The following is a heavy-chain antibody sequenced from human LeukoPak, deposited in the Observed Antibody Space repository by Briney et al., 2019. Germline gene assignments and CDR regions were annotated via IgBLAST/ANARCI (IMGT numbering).Heavy chain of an antibody. D-gene: IGHD2/OR15-2a*01. CDR1: GYSISSGYY. Sequence: SETLSLTCAVSGYSISSGYYCGWIRQPPGKGLEWIGSIYHSGSTYYNPSLKSRVTISVDTSKNQFSLKLSSVTAADTAVYYCARHRLAGLYPNWFDPWGQGTLVTVSS. V-gene: IGHV4-38-2*01. CDR3: ARHRLAGLYPNWFDP. J-gene: IGHJ5*02. CDR2: IYHSGST.